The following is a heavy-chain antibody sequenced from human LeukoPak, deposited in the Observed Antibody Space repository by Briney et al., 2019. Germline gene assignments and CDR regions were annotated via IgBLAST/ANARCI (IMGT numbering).Heavy chain of an antibody. Sequence: GASVKVSCKASGGSFTFTSHAISWVRQAPGQGLEWMGGLIPIYGSANYAQKFQGRVTTTSDESTRTVFMELSSLRPEDSAVYYCAGFFYDNSGDAFDIWGQGTMVTVSS. J-gene: IGHJ3*02. V-gene: IGHV1-69*13. D-gene: IGHD3-22*01. CDR1: GGSFTFTSHA. CDR3: AGFFYDNSGDAFDI. CDR2: LIPIYGSA.